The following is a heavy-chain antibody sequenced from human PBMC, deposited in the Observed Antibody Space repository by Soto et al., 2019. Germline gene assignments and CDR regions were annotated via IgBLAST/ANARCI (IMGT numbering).Heavy chain of an antibody. V-gene: IGHV3-30*18. Sequence: GGSLRLSCAASGFTFSSYGMHWVRQAPGKGLEWVAVISYDGSNKYYADSVKGRFTISRDNSKNTLYLQMNSLRAEDTAVYYCAKGSSGWDRISYYFDYWGQGTLVTVSS. D-gene: IGHD6-19*01. J-gene: IGHJ4*02. CDR3: AKGSSGWDRISYYFDY. CDR1: GFTFSSYG. CDR2: ISYDGSNK.